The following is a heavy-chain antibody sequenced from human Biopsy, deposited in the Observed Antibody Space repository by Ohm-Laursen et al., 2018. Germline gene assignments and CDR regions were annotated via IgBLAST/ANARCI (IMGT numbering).Heavy chain of an antibody. J-gene: IGHJ4*02. D-gene: IGHD3-3*01. CDR3: ARDRPSVSTYGVD. V-gene: IGHV1-18*01. Sequence: SVKVSCKASGYTFSMYAITWVQQAPGQGLEWMGWSSAYNGKTNYAQKFQGRLTMTTDTSTSTAYMELRSLRSDDTAVYYCARDRPSVSTYGVDWGQGTLVTVSS. CDR2: SSAYNGKT. CDR1: GYTFSMYA.